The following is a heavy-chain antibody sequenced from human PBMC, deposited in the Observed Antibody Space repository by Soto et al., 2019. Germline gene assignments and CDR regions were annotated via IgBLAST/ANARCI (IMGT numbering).Heavy chain of an antibody. CDR1: GGSFSGYY. D-gene: IGHD4-4*01. CDR3: ASLSNYPYYYYGMDV. J-gene: IGHJ6*02. CDR2: INHSGST. V-gene: IGHV4-34*01. Sequence: PSETLSLTCAVYGGSFSGYYWSWIRQPPGKGLEWIGEINHSGSTNYNPSLKSRVTISVDTSKNQFSLKLSSVTAADTAVYYCASLSNYPYYYYGMDVWGQGTTVTVSS.